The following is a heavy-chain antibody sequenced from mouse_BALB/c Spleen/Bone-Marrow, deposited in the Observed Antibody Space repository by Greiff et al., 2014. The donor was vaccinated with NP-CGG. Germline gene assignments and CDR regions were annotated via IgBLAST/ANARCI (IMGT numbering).Heavy chain of an antibody. Sequence: QVQLQQSGAELVKPGASGKLSCKASGYTFTSYWMHWGKQRPGQGLEGIGEINPSNGRADYNEKFRSKATLTVDRSSSTAYMQLSSLTSEDSAVYYCARAGGYDGFAYWGQGTLVTVSA. CDR3: ARAGGYDGFAY. CDR1: GYTFTSYW. D-gene: IGHD2-2*01. CDR2: INPSNGRA. J-gene: IGHJ3*01. V-gene: IGHV1S81*02.